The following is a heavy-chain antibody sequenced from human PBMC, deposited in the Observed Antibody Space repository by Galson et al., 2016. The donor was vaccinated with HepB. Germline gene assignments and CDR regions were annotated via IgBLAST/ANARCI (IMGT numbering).Heavy chain of an antibody. V-gene: IGHV1-18*01. CDR3: ARSLVYDGLDY. CDR1: GYTFTNFR. D-gene: IGHD5/OR15-5a*01. J-gene: IGHJ4*02. CDR2: MSTYNGKT. Sequence: SVKVSCKASGYTFTNFRLSWVRQAPGQGLEWMGWMSTYNGKTNFTQKFQGRVTMTTDTSPSTAYMELRSLRSADTAVYYCARSLVYDGLDYWGQGTLVTVSS.